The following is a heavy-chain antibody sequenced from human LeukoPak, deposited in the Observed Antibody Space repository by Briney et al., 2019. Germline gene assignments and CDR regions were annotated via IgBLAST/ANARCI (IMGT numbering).Heavy chain of an antibody. CDR2: INAGNGNT. CDR3: ARDQDGGSDY. Sequence: GASVKVSCKASGHTFTRYAMHWVRQAPGQRLEWMGWINAGNGNTKYSQEFQGRVTITRDTSASTAYMELSSLRSEDMAVYYCARDQDGGSDYWGRGTLVTVSS. V-gene: IGHV1-3*03. J-gene: IGHJ4*02. CDR1: GHTFTRYA. D-gene: IGHD4-23*01.